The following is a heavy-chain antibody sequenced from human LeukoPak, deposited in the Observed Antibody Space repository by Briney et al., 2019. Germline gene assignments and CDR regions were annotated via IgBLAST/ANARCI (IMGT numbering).Heavy chain of an antibody. CDR3: ARITSGSGYYFDY. D-gene: IGHD6-19*01. Sequence: SQTLSLTCAISGDSVSSNSAAWHWIRPSPSRGLEWLGRTRYRSKWYNDYAVSVKSRITISPDTSKNQFSPQLNSVTPEDTAVYYCARITSGSGYYFDYWGQGTLVTVSS. V-gene: IGHV6-1*01. J-gene: IGHJ4*02. CDR1: GDSVSSNSAA. CDR2: TRYRSKWYN.